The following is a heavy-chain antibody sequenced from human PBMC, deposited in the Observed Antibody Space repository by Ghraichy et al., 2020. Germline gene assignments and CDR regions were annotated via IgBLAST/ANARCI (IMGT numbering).Heavy chain of an antibody. D-gene: IGHD6-19*01. CDR3: ARDLKRAGLPQDNFDY. J-gene: IGHJ4*02. CDR1: GYTFTSYG. CDR2: ISAYNGNT. V-gene: IGHV1-18*01. Sequence: ASVKVSCKASGYTFTSYGISWVRQAPGQGLEWMGWISAYNGNTNYAQKLQGRVTMTTDTSTSTAYMELRSLRTDDTAVYYCARDLKRAGLPQDNFDYWGQGTLVTVSS.